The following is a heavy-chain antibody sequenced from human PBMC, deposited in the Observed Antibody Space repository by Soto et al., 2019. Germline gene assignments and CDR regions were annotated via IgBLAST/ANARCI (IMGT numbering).Heavy chain of an antibody. CDR2: ISAYNGNT. D-gene: IGHD6-19*01. Sequence: ASVKVSCKASGYTFTSYGISWVRQAPGQGLEWMGWISAYNGNTNYAQKLQGRVTMTTDTSTSTAYMELRSLRSDDTAVYYCASCYSSGNYYYYYGMDVWGQGTTVTVSS. CDR1: GYTFTSYG. V-gene: IGHV1-18*01. CDR3: ASCYSSGNYYYYYGMDV. J-gene: IGHJ6*02.